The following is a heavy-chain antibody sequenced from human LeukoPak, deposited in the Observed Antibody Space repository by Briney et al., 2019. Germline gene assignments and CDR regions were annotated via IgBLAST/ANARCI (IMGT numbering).Heavy chain of an antibody. V-gene: IGHV3-21*01. CDR2: IVSDSTDV. D-gene: IGHD4-17*01. CDR1: GFSLSTYT. J-gene: IGHJ4*02. Sequence: GGSLRLSCAASGFSLSTYTLHWVRQAPGKGLEWVSSIVSDSTDVDYPDPLKGRFTISRDNSKNTLYLQMDSLRAEDMAVYYCARSRGSYGDRVGYFDYWGQGTLVTVSS. CDR3: ARSRGSYGDRVGYFDY.